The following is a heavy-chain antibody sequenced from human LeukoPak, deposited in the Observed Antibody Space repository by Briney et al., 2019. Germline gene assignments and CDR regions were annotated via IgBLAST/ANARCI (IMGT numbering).Heavy chain of an antibody. Sequence: HSGGSLRLSCAASGFTFSSYAMHWVRQAPGKGLEWVAVISYDGSNKYYADSVKGRFTISRDNSKNTLYLQMNSLRAEDTAVYYCAKDFTAASDFRSGYGYYFDYWGQGTLVTVSS. CDR1: GFTFSSYA. CDR3: AKDFTAASDFRSGYGYYFDY. V-gene: IGHV3-30-3*01. CDR2: ISYDGSNK. J-gene: IGHJ4*02. D-gene: IGHD3-3*01.